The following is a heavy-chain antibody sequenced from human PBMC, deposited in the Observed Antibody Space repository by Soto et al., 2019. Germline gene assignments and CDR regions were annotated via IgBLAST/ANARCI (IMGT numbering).Heavy chain of an antibody. J-gene: IGHJ5*02. D-gene: IGHD2-15*01. CDR1: GFTFSDHY. Sequence: PGGSLRLSCAASGFTFSDHYMSWIRQAPGKGLEWVSYISSSGSTIYYADSVKGRFTISRDNAKNSLYLQMNSLRAEDTAVYYCARSCSGGSCYPWFDPWGQGTLVTVSS. V-gene: IGHV3-11*01. CDR2: ISSSGSTI. CDR3: ARSCSGGSCYPWFDP.